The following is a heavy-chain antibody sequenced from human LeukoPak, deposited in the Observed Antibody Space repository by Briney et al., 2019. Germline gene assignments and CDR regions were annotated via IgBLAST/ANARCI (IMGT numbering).Heavy chain of an antibody. CDR3: ARFRGSGWYYYYYYMDV. J-gene: IGHJ6*03. V-gene: IGHV4-34*01. CDR1: GGSFSGYY. CDR2: INNSGST. Sequence: SETLSLTCAVYGGSFSGYYWSWIRQPPGKGLEWIGEINNSGSTNYNPSLKSRVTISVDTSQNQFSLKLSSVTAADTAVYYCARFRGSGWYYYYYYMDVWGKGTTVTVSS. D-gene: IGHD6-19*01.